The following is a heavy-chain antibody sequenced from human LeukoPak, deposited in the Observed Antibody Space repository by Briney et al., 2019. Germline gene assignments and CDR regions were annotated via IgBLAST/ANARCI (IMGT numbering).Heavy chain of an antibody. CDR2: TYYRSKWYN. V-gene: IGHV6-1*01. J-gene: IGHJ6*02. CDR3: ARRKAATFGMDV. Sequence: SQTLSLTCAISGDSVSSNSATWSWIRQSLSRGLEWLGRTYYRSKWYNDYTVSMKSRITINPDTSKNQFSLQLNSVTPEDTAVYYCARRKAATFGMDVWGQGTTVTVSS. D-gene: IGHD6-13*01. CDR1: GDSVSSNSAT.